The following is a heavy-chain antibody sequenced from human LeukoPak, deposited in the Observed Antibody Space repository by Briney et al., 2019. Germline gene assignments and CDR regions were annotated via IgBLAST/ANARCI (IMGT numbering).Heavy chain of an antibody. CDR2: INHSGST. J-gene: IGHJ4*02. CDR1: GGSFSGYY. Sequence: PSETLSLTCAVYGGSFSGYYWSWIRQPPGKGLEWSGEINHSGSTNYNPSLKSRVTISVDTSKNQFSLKLSSVTAADTAVYYCARANVVGATDYFDYWGQGTLVTVSS. CDR3: ARANVVGATDYFDY. D-gene: IGHD1-26*01. V-gene: IGHV4-34*01.